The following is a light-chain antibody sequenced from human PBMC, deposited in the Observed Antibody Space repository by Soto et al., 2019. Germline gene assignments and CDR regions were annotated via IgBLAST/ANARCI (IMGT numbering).Light chain of an antibody. CDR3: QQDNDWPPT. V-gene: IGKV3-15*01. CDR1: QSVRSN. J-gene: IGKJ1*01. Sequence: EIVITQSPATLSASPGERATLSCRASQSVRSNLAWYQQKPGQAPRLLIYGASTRATGIPARFSGSGSGTEFTLSIGSLQSEDFAVYYCQQDNDWPPTFGQGTKVDIK. CDR2: GAS.